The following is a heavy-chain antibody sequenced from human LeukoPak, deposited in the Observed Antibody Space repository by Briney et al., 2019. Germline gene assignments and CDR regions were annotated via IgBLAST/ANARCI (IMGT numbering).Heavy chain of an antibody. CDR2: IIPILGIA. CDR3: AESSGYDPTLTDV. CDR1: GGTFSSYA. V-gene: IGHV1-69*04. Sequence: SVKVSCKASGGTFSSYAISWVRQAPGQGLEWMGRIIPILGIANYAQKFQGRVTITADKSTSTAYMELSSLRSEDTAVYYCAESSGYDPTLTDVWGQGTTVTVSS. D-gene: IGHD5-12*01. J-gene: IGHJ6*02.